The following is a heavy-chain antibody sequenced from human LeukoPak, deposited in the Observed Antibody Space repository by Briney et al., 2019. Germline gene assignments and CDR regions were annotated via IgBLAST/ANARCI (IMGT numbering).Heavy chain of an antibody. D-gene: IGHD5-18*01. V-gene: IGHV3-23*01. CDR1: GFTFSIDA. Sequence: PGGSLRLSCAASGFTFSIDAMGWVRQAPGKGLEWVSVIAASGGNTYYADFVKGRFTISRDNSKNSLYLEVNSLRAEDTAVYYCGKGNGYSYGRYYFDYWGQGTLVTVSS. CDR3: GKGNGYSYGRYYFDY. CDR2: IAASGGNT. J-gene: IGHJ4*02.